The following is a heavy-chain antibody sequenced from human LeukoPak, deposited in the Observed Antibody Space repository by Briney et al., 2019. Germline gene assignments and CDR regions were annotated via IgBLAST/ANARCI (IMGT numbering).Heavy chain of an antibody. J-gene: IGHJ4*02. CDR1: GFTFSSYG. CDR2: IRYDGSNK. Sequence: GGSLRLSCAASGFTFSSYGMQWVRQAPGKGLEWVAFIRYDGSNKYYADSVKGRFTISRDNSKNTLYLQMNSLRAEDTAVYYCAKDHAKGVVVPAAMGGWGRGTLVTVSS. D-gene: IGHD2-2*01. CDR3: AKDHAKGVVVPAAMGG. V-gene: IGHV3-30*02.